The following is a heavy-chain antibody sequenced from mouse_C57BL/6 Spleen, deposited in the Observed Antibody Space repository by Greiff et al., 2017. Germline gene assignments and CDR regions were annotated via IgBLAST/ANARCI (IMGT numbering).Heavy chain of an antibody. V-gene: IGHV3-6*01. J-gene: IGHJ2*01. CDR2: ISYDGSN. CDR1: GYSITSGYY. Sequence: VQLQQSGPGLVKPSQSLSLTCSVTGYSITSGYYWNWIRQFPGNKLEWMGYISYDGSNNYNPSLKNRISITRDTSKNQFFLKLNSVTTEDTATYYCARGWLSDYWGQGTTLTVSS. D-gene: IGHD1-1*02. CDR3: ARGWLSDY.